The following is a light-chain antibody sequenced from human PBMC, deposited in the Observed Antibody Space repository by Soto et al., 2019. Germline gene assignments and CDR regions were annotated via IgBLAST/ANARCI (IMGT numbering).Light chain of an antibody. V-gene: IGKV3-20*01. CDR1: QSVSSSY. CDR3: QQYGSSPT. Sequence: EIVLTQSPGTLSLSPGERATLSCRASQSVSSSYLAWYQKKSGQAPRLLIYAASSRATGIPDRFTGSGSGTDFTLTISRLEPEDFAVHYCQQYGSSPTFGQGTKVEIK. CDR2: AAS. J-gene: IGKJ1*01.